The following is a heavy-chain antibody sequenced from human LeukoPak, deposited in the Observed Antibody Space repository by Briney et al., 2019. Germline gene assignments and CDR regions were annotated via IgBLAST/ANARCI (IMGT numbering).Heavy chain of an antibody. J-gene: IGHJ4*02. V-gene: IGHV4-59*11. Sequence: SETLSLTCTVSGYSMNSHCWTWIRQSPGKGLEWIGFVYYSGRTNYNPSLKSRATISVDTSNNQFSMRLYSVTAADTAIYYCAREPLYSGTYGYFDFWGPGILVTVSS. CDR1: GYSMNSHC. CDR3: AREPLYSGTYGYFDF. D-gene: IGHD1-26*01. CDR2: VYYSGRT.